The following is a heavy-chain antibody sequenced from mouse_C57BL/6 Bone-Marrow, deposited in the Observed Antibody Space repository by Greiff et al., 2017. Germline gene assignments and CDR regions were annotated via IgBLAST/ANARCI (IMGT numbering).Heavy chain of an antibody. D-gene: IGHD1-1*01. CDR1: GFNIKDDY. CDR3: TTFYGSSYAGFAY. CDR2: IDPENGDT. V-gene: IGHV14-4*01. J-gene: IGHJ3*01. Sequence: QLQQSGAELVRPGASVKLSCTASGFNIKDDYMHWVKQRPEQGLEWIGWIDPENGDTEYASKFQGKATITADTSSNTAYLQLSSLTSEDTAVYYCTTFYGSSYAGFAYWGQGTLVTVSA.